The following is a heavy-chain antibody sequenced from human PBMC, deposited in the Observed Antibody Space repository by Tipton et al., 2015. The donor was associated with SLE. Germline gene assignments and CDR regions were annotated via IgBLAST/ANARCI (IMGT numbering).Heavy chain of an antibody. CDR1: GASISSSSYY. J-gene: IGHJ4*02. V-gene: IGHV4-39*07. D-gene: IGHD3-22*01. Sequence: TLSLTCTVSGASISSSSYYWGWIRQPPGKGLEWIGSIYYSGSTYYNPSLKSRVTISVDTSKNQFSLKLSSVTAADTAVYYCARDQDYDSSGYLFDYWGQGTLVTVSS. CDR3: ARDQDYDSSGYLFDY. CDR2: IYYSGST.